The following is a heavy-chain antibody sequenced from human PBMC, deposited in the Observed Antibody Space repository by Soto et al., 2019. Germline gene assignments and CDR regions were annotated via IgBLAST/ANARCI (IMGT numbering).Heavy chain of an antibody. V-gene: IGHV4-61*01. CDR1: GGSVSSDIHD. Sequence: PSGTLSLTCTVSGGSVSSDIHDWRWLRQPPGKRLEWIWFIYSSGSTNYNPSPKSRVTMSVDTSKNQFSLKLRSVIVADTAVYHCARFVRSCSGTTCYTRADVWGQGTTVTVSS. CDR2: IYSSGST. D-gene: IGHD2-2*02. J-gene: IGHJ6*02. CDR3: ARFVRSCSGTTCYTRADV.